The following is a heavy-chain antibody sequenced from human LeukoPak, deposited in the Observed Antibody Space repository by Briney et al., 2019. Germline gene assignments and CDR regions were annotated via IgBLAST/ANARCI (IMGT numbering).Heavy chain of an antibody. J-gene: IGHJ5*02. D-gene: IGHD6-19*01. CDR1: GGSLSSSSYY. V-gene: IGHV4-39*07. CDR2: IYYSGST. Sequence: SETLSLTCTVSGGSLSSSSYYWGWIRQPPGKGLEWIGSIYYSGSTYYNPSLKSRVTISVDTSKNQFSLKLSSVTAADTAVYYCARARTIAVAGTPSYNWFDPWGPGTLVTVSS. CDR3: ARARTIAVAGTPSYNWFDP.